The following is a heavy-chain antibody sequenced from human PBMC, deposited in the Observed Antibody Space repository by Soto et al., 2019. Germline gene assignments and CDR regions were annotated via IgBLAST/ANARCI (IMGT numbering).Heavy chain of an antibody. D-gene: IGHD6-13*01. V-gene: IGHV1-3*01. Sequence: ASVKVSCKASGYTFTSYAMHWVRQAPGQRLEWMGWINAGNGNTKYSQKFQGRVTITRDTSASTAYMELSSLRSEDTAVYYCARVGSHRIAAHKLQFDPWGQGTLVTVSS. CDR1: GYTFTSYA. CDR3: ARVGSHRIAAHKLQFDP. J-gene: IGHJ5*02. CDR2: INAGNGNT.